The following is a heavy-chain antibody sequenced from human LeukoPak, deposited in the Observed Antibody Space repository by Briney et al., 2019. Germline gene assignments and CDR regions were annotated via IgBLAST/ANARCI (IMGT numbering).Heavy chain of an antibody. V-gene: IGHV1-8*01. CDR3: ARYSPQTLLSDY. CDR2: MNTNSGNT. D-gene: IGHD2-15*01. CDR1: GYTFTSYD. Sequence: ASVKVSCKASGYTFTSYDINWVRQATGQGLEWMGWMNTNSGNTGHAQKFQGRLTMTRDTSTNTAYMELSSLRSEDTAVYYCARYSPQTLLSDYWGQGTLVTVSS. J-gene: IGHJ4*02.